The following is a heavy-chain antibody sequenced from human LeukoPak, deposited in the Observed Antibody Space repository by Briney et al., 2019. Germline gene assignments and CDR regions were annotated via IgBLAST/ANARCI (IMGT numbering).Heavy chain of an antibody. CDR2: ISGSGDTT. J-gene: IGHJ4*02. D-gene: IGHD7-27*01. CDR3: AKARAWGELSPMDY. V-gene: IGHV3-23*01. CDR1: GFTFSDYA. Sequence: GGSLRLSCVASGFTFSDYAISWVRQAPGKGLEWVSVISGSGDTTYYAGSVKGRFTISRDNSKNTLYLQMNSLRAEDTAVYYCAKARAWGELSPMDYWGQGTLVTVSS.